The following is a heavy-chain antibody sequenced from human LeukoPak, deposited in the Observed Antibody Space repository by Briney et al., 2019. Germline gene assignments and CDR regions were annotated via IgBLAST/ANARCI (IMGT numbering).Heavy chain of an antibody. V-gene: IGHV4-59*01. D-gene: IGHD6-19*01. Sequence: SETLSLTCTVSGGSISSYYWSWIRQPPGKGLEWIGYIYYSGSTNYNPSLKSRVTISVATSNNQFSLKLSSVTAADTAVYYCARQYSSGWYPTGAFDIWGQGTMVTVSS. J-gene: IGHJ3*02. CDR2: IYYSGST. CDR3: ARQYSSGWYPTGAFDI. CDR1: GGSISSYY.